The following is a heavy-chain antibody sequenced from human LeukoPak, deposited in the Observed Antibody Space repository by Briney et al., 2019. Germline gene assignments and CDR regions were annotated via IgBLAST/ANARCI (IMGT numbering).Heavy chain of an antibody. CDR3: TRDLWYGGNFGY. V-gene: IGHV3-72*01. Sequence: GGSLRLSCAASGFTFSDHYMDWVRQAPGKGLEWVGRTRNKANSYTTEYAASVKGKFTISRDDSKSIAYLQMNSLKTEDTAVYYCTRDLWYGGNFGYWGQGTLVTVSS. CDR2: TRNKANSYTT. CDR1: GFTFSDHY. J-gene: IGHJ4*02. D-gene: IGHD4-23*01.